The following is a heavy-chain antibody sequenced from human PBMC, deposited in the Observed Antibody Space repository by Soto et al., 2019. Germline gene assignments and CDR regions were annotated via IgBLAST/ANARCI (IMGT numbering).Heavy chain of an antibody. CDR3: SHSQRLSSTGWDGIYFDN. CDR2: IYWIDDK. J-gene: IGHJ4*01. CDR1: GSSLNTSGVG. V-gene: IGHV2-5*01. D-gene: IGHD6-19*01. Sequence: GAEPVNPAQPLTLTCTFSGSSLNTSGVGVAWIRQPPGKALEWLGFIYWIDDKRYSPSLKFRLTMTKHPSKRQGVLTMTNMDPVDTATFYCSHSQRLSSTGWDGIYFDNWGQGTLLTVSS.